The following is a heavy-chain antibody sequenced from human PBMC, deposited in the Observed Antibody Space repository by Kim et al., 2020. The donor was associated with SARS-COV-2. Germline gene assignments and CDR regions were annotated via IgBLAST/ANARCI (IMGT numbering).Heavy chain of an antibody. D-gene: IGHD5-12*01. Sequence: GGSLRLSCAASGFTFSSYSMNWVRQAPGQGLEWVSSISSSSSYIYYADSLKGRFTISRDNAKNSLYLQMNSLRAEDTAVYYCARVGGYSGYDDYYYYYGMDGWGQGTTVTVSS. CDR1: GFTFSSYS. J-gene: IGHJ6*02. CDR2: ISSSSSYI. V-gene: IGHV3-21*01. CDR3: ARVGGYSGYDDYYYYYGMDG.